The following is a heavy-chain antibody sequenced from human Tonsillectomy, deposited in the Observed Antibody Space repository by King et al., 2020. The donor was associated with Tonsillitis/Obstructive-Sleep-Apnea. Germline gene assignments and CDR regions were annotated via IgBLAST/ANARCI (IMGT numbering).Heavy chain of an antibody. Sequence: VQLVQSGAEVKKPGESLKISCKGSGYSFTTYWIGWVRQMPGKGLEWMGIIYPGDSDTRYSPSFQGQVTISADKSISTAYLQWSSLKASDTAMYYCARGDRSTSPAMWTSYFDYWGQGPLVTVSS. J-gene: IGHJ4*02. D-gene: IGHD2-2*01. CDR3: ARGDRSTSPAMWTSYFDY. V-gene: IGHV5-51*03. CDR2: IYPGDSDT. CDR1: GYSFTTYW.